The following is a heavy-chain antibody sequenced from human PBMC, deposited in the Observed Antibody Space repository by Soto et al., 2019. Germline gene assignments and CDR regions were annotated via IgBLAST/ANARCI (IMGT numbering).Heavy chain of an antibody. Sequence: EVQLLESGGGLVQPGGSLRLSCAASGFTFSSYAMSWVCQAPGKGLEWVSAISGSGGSTYYADSVKGRFTISRDNSKNTLYLQMNSLRAEDTAVYYCARSYYDFWSGYYVVEDYYYYYGMDVWGQGTTVTVSS. CDR3: ARSYYDFWSGYYVVEDYYYYYGMDV. V-gene: IGHV3-23*01. D-gene: IGHD3-3*01. J-gene: IGHJ6*02. CDR2: ISGSGGST. CDR1: GFTFSSYA.